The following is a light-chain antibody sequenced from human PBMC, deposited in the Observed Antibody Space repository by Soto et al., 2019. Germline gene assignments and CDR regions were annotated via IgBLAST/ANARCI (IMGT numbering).Light chain of an antibody. CDR2: GAS. Sequence: EIVMTQSPATLSVSPGERATLSCRAIQSVSSSYLAWYQQKPGQAPRLLIYGASSRATGIPDRFSGSGSGTDFTLTISRLEPEDFAVYYCQQYGSSSTWTFGQGTKVDI. V-gene: IGKV3-20*01. J-gene: IGKJ1*01. CDR1: QSVSSSY. CDR3: QQYGSSSTWT.